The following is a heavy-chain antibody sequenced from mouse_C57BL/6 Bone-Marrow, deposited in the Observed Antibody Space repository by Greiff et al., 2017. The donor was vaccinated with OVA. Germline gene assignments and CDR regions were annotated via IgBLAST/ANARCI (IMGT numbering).Heavy chain of an antibody. J-gene: IGHJ1*03. V-gene: IGHV5-6*01. D-gene: IGHD2-2*01. CDR2: ISSGGSYT. CDR3: ARHGGYQFSHWYFDV. CDR1: GFTFSSYG. Sequence: DVHLVESGGDLVKPGGSLKLSCAASGFTFSSYGMSWVRQTPDKRLEWVATISSGGSYTYYPDSVKGRFTISRDNAKNTLYLQMSSLKSEDTAMYYCARHGGYQFSHWYFDVWGTGTTVTVSS.